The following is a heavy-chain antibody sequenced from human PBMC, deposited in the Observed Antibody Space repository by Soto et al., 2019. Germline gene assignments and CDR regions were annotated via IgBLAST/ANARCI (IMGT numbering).Heavy chain of an antibody. Sequence: SEALSLTCTVSGGSISSGDYYWSWIRQPPGKGLEWIGYIYYSGSTYYNPSLKSRVTISVDTSKNQFSLKLSSVTAADTAVYYCARDPAAVIDYYYGMDVWGQGTTVTVSS. CDR3: ARDPAAVIDYYYGMDV. J-gene: IGHJ6*02. V-gene: IGHV4-30-4*01. CDR2: IYYSGST. CDR1: GGSISSGDYY. D-gene: IGHD6-13*01.